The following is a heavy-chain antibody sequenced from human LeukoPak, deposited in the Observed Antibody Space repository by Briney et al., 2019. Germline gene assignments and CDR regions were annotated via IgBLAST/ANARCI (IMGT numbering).Heavy chain of an antibody. V-gene: IGHV4-38-2*02. Sequence: SETLSLTCTVSGYPISSGYYWGWIRQPPGKGLEWIGSIYHSGSTYYNPSLKSRVTISVDTSKNQFSLKLSSVTAADTAVYYCARRDLRFRGYFDYWGQGTLVTVSS. CDR1: GYPISSGYY. CDR2: IYHSGST. CDR3: ARRDLRFRGYFDY. D-gene: IGHD5-12*01. J-gene: IGHJ4*02.